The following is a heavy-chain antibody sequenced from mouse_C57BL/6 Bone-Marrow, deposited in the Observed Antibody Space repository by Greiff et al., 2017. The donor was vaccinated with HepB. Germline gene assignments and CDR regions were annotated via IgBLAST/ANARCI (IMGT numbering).Heavy chain of an antibody. CDR3: ARGYYYGSSFWFAY. CDR1: GYSFTGYF. CDR2: INPYNGDT. Sequence: VQLKESGPELVKPGASVKISCKASGYSFTGYFMNWVKQSHGKSLEWIGRINPYNGDTFYNQKFTGKATLTVDKSSSTANMELLSLTSEDFAVYYCARGYYYGSSFWFAYWGQGTLVTVSA. V-gene: IGHV1-37*01. J-gene: IGHJ3*01. D-gene: IGHD1-1*01.